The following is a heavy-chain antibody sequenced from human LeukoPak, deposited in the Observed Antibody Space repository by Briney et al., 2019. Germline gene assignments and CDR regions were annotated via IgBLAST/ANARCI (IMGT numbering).Heavy chain of an antibody. CDR3: ARDRRPSVKYVYYNWDV. CDR1: GFPFSTYS. Sequence: GGSLRLSCAASGFPFSTYSMNWVRQAPGKGLEWVSSISGSSDYIYYADSVKGRFTISRDDAKNSLYLQINSLRAEDTAVYYCARDRRPSVKYVYYNWDVWGQGTTVTVSS. J-gene: IGHJ6*02. V-gene: IGHV3-21*01. D-gene: IGHD5-24*01. CDR2: ISGSSDYI.